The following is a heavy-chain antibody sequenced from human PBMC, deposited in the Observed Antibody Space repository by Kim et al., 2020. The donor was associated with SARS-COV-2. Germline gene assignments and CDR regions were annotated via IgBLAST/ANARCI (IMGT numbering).Heavy chain of an antibody. J-gene: IGHJ4*02. D-gene: IGHD1-26*01. V-gene: IGHV4-39*01. CDR3: ARGLLRSGSYFDY. Sequence: YNPSLKRRVIISGDTSKNQFSLKLSSVTAADTAVYYCARGLLRSGSYFDYWGQGTLVTVSS.